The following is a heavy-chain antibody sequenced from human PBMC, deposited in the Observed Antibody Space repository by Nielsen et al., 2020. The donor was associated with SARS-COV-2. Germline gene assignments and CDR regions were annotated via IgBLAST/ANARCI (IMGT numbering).Heavy chain of an antibody. J-gene: IGHJ6*02. CDR2: IYSGGST. V-gene: IGHV3-53*01. Sequence: WIRQPPGKGLEWVSVIYSGGSTYYADSVKGRFTISRDNSKNTLYLQMNSLRAEDTAVYYCAKGPRYCSGGSCVYYYYGMDVWGQGTTVTVSS. D-gene: IGHD2-15*01. CDR3: AKGPRYCSGGSCVYYYYGMDV.